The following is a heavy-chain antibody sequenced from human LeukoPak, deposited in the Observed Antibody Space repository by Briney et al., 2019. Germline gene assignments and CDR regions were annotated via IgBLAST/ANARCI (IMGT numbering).Heavy chain of an antibody. CDR1: GGSISGGGYY. Sequence: SETLSLTCTVSGGSISGGGYYWSWIRQPPGKGLEWIGYIYHSGSTYYNPSLKSRVTISVDRSKNQFSLKLSSVTAADTAVYYCASLLQDVDYWGQGTLVTVSS. V-gene: IGHV4-30-2*01. CDR3: ASLLQDVDY. CDR2: IYHSGST. D-gene: IGHD1-26*01. J-gene: IGHJ4*02.